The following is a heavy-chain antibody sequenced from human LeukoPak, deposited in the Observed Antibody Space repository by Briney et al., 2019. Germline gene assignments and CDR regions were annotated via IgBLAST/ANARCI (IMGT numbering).Heavy chain of an antibody. Sequence: PGGSLTLSCAASGFTFSSFGMHCVRQAPGKGLEWVAAIWYDASNKYYADSVKGRFTISRDNSKNTLYLHMNSLRDDDTAVYYCVRGVGVSRFNYLDPWGQGTLVIVSS. CDR2: IWYDASNK. V-gene: IGHV3-33*01. J-gene: IGHJ5*02. CDR1: GFTFSSFG. CDR3: VRGVGVSRFNYLDP. D-gene: IGHD1-7*01.